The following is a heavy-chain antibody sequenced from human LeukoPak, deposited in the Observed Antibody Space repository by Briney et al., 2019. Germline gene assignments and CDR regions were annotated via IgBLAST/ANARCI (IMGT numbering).Heavy chain of an antibody. Sequence: SETLSLTCTVSGGSISSSSYYWGWIRQPPGKGLEWIGSTYYSGSTYYNPSLKSRVTISVDTSKNQFSLKLSSVTAADTAVYYCARAVGYCSGGSCSPRWFDPWGQGTLVTVSS. D-gene: IGHD2-15*01. CDR1: GGSISSSSYY. V-gene: IGHV4-39*07. CDR3: ARAVGYCSGGSCSPRWFDP. J-gene: IGHJ5*02. CDR2: TYYSGST.